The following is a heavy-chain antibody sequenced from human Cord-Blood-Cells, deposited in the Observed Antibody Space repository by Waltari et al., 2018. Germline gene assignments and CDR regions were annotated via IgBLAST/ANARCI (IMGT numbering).Heavy chain of an antibody. CDR2: ISSSSSYI. J-gene: IGHJ4*02. Sequence: SLSCAASGFTFSSYSMHWVRQAPGKGLEWVSSISSSSSYIYYADSVKGRFTISRDNAKNSLYLQMNSLRAEDTAVYYCARDVTIFIFDYWGQGTLVTVSS. CDR1: GFTFSSYS. D-gene: IGHD3-3*01. CDR3: ARDVTIFIFDY. V-gene: IGHV3-21*01.